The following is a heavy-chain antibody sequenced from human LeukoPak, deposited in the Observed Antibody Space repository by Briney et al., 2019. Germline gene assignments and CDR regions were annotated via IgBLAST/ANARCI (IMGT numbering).Heavy chain of an antibody. CDR2: ISGGGDST. CDR1: GFTFSTYA. V-gene: IGHV3-23*01. CDR3: APMTTVTSFFDY. Sequence: GGSLRLSCVASGFTFSTYAMSWVRQAPGKGLEWVSAISGGGDSTYSAGSVKGRFTISRDNSKNTLYLQMNSLRAEDTAVYYCAPMTTVTSFFDYWGQGTLVTVSS. J-gene: IGHJ4*02. D-gene: IGHD4-17*01.